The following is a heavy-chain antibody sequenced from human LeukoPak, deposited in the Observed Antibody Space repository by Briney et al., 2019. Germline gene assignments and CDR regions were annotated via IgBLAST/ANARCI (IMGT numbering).Heavy chain of an antibody. Sequence: GGSLRLSCAASGFTFSSYSMNWVRQAPGKGLEWVSSISSSSYIYYADSVKGRFTISRDDAKNSLYLQMNSLRAEDTAVYYCARGGYYDSSGYYWGQGTLVTVSS. CDR2: ISSSSYI. V-gene: IGHV3-21*01. J-gene: IGHJ4*02. D-gene: IGHD3-22*01. CDR1: GFTFSSYS. CDR3: ARGGYYDSSGYY.